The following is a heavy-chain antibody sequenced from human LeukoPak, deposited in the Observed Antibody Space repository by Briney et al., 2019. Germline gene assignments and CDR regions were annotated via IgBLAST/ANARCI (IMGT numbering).Heavy chain of an antibody. Sequence: PSETLSLTCTVSGGSISSDYWSWIRQPPGKGLEWIGYIYYRGSTNYNPSLKSRVTISVDTSKNQFSLKLSSVTAADTAVYYCARLSGYSSGHYYSDYWGQGTPVTVSS. D-gene: IGHD3-22*01. CDR3: ARLSGYSSGHYYSDY. CDR2: IYYRGST. V-gene: IGHV4-59*01. J-gene: IGHJ4*02. CDR1: GGSISSDY.